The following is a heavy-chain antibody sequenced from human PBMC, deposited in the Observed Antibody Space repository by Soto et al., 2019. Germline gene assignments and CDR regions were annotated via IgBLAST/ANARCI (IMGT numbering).Heavy chain of an antibody. D-gene: IGHD1-7*01. CDR1: GGSFSGYY. Sequence: QVQLQQWGAGLLKPSETLSLTCAVYGGSFSGYYWTWIRQPPGTGLEWIGEINHSGSTNYNPSLKXXVTISVDTSKNQLSLKLTSVTAADPAVYYWARDKTTGLFDYWGQGTLVTVSS. CDR3: ARDKTTGLFDY. CDR2: INHSGST. V-gene: IGHV4-34*01. J-gene: IGHJ4*02.